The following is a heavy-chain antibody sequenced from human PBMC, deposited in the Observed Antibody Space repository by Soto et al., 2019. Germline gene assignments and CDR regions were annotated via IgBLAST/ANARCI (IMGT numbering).Heavy chain of an antibody. CDR1: GFTFSTYA. V-gene: IGHV3-23*01. CDR2: MSGSADST. CDR3: AKVGDGYCSRTSCLFHFDY. D-gene: IGHD2-2*01. Sequence: EAQLLESGGGLVQPGGSLRLSCAASGFTFSTYAMSWVRQAPGKGLERVSTMSGSADSTFYADSVKGRFTISRDNSKNTLYLQMNSLRVEDTAVYYCAKVGDGYCSRTSCLFHFDYWGQGTLATVSS. J-gene: IGHJ4*02.